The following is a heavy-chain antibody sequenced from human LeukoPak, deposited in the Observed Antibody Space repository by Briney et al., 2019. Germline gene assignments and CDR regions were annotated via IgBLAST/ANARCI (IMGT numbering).Heavy chain of an antibody. D-gene: IGHD6-25*01. Sequence: GGSLRLSCAASGFTFSSYSTNWVRQAPGKGLEWVSYISSSSSTIYYADSVKGRFTISRDNAKNSLYLQMNSLRAEDTAVYYCARGLAAVDAFDIWGQGTMVTVSS. CDR2: ISSSSSTI. J-gene: IGHJ3*02. CDR1: GFTFSSYS. CDR3: ARGLAAVDAFDI. V-gene: IGHV3-48*01.